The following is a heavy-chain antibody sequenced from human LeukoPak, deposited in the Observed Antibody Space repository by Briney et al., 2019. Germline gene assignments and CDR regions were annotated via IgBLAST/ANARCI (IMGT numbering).Heavy chain of an antibody. CDR3: ARDTDSSGVDY. J-gene: IGHJ4*02. V-gene: IGHV4-30-4*01. CDR1: GGSFSGYY. CDR2: IYYSGST. Sequence: SETLSLTCAVYGGSFSGYYWSWIRQPPGKGLEWIGYIYYSGSTYYNPSLKSRVTISVDTSKNQFSLKLSSVTAADTAVYYCARDTDSSGVDYWGQGTLVTVSS. D-gene: IGHD3-22*01.